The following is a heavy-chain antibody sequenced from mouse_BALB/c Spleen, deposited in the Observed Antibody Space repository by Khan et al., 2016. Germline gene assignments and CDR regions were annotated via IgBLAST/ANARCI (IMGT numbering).Heavy chain of an antibody. CDR2: ISYSGST. CDR1: GYSITSGYG. V-gene: IGHV3-2*02. CDR3: ARTASIKY. D-gene: IGHD2-10*02. Sequence: EVQLQESGPGLVKPSQSLSLTCTVTGYSITSGYGWNWIRQFPGNTLEWMGYISYSGSTNNNPSLKSRISITRDTSKNQFFLQVKSVTAEDTATYYCARTASIKYWGQGTTLTVSS. J-gene: IGHJ2*01.